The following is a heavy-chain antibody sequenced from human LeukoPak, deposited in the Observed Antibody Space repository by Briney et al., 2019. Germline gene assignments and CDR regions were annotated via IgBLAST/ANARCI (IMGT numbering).Heavy chain of an antibody. V-gene: IGHV3-7*01. CDR2: IKQNGSEK. J-gene: IGHJ6*03. Sequence: GGSLRLSCAASGFTFSSYWMSWVRQAPGKGLEWVANIKQNGSEKYYVDSVKGRFTISRDNAKNSLYLQMNSLRAEDTAVYYCARVLIQLSPYYYYYYMDVWGKGTTVTVSS. CDR3: ARVLIQLSPYYYYYYMDV. D-gene: IGHD5-18*01. CDR1: GFTFSSYW.